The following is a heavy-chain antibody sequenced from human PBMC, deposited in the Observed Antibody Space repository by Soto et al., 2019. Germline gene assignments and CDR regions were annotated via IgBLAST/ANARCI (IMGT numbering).Heavy chain of an antibody. Sequence: GGSLRLSCAASGFTVSSNYMSWVRQAPGKGLEWVSVIYSGGSTYYADSVKGRFTISRDNSKNTLYLQMNSLRAEDTAVYYCAREKPLPSYVGSGYEKVGGAFDIWGQGTMVTVSS. J-gene: IGHJ3*02. CDR1: GFTVSSNY. CDR2: IYSGGST. CDR3: AREKPLPSYVGSGYEKVGGAFDI. V-gene: IGHV3-53*01. D-gene: IGHD5-12*01.